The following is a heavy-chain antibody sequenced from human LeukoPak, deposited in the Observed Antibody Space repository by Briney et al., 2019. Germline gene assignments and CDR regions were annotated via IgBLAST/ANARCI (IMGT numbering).Heavy chain of an antibody. J-gene: IGHJ6*03. CDR3: ARVLSRAVRGVFYYMDV. CDR1: GYTFTSYA. CDR2: ISAYNGNT. V-gene: IGHV1-18*01. Sequence: ASVKVSCKASGYTFTSYAMNWVRQAPGQGLEWMGWISAYNGNTNYAQKLQGRVTMTTDTSTSTAYMELRSLRSDDTAVYYCARVLSRAVRGVFYYMDVRGKGTTVTVSS. D-gene: IGHD3-10*01.